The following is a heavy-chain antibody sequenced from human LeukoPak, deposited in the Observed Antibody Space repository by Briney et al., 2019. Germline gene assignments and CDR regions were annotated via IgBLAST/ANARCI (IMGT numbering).Heavy chain of an antibody. CDR3: ASERPSSSWYDY. Sequence: GGSLRLSCAASGFTFSSYAMSWVRQAPGKGLEWVANIYQDGREKYYASSVRGRFTISRDNAKNSLYLQMDSLRAEDTGVYYCASERPSSSWYDYWGQGTLVTVSS. V-gene: IGHV3-7*01. CDR1: GFTFSSYA. J-gene: IGHJ4*02. D-gene: IGHD6-13*01. CDR2: IYQDGREK.